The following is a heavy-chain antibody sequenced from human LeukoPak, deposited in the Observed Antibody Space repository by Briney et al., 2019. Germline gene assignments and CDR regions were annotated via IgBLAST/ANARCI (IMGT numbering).Heavy chain of an antibody. CDR1: GFTFSSYE. CDR2: ISTSGGGT. D-gene: IGHD6-19*01. J-gene: IGHJ4*02. CDR3: ARVSSGWPFDF. Sequence: PGGSLRLSCAASGFTFSSYEMNWVRQAPGQGLEWVSLISTSGGGTYYADSVKGRFTISRDNSKNTLYLQMNSLRAEDTAVYYCARVSSGWPFDFWGQGTLVTVSS. V-gene: IGHV3-23*01.